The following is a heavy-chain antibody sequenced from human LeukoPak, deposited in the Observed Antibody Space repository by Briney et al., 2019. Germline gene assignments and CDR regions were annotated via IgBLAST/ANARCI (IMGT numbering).Heavy chain of an antibody. Sequence: ASVKVSCKASGYTFTSYYMHWVRQVPGQGLEWMGIINPSGGSTSYAQKFQGRVTMTRDTSTSTVYMELSSLRSEDTAVYYCARGFLEFGERYYYYYGMDVWGKGTTVTVSS. CDR2: INPSGGST. D-gene: IGHD3-10*01. J-gene: IGHJ6*04. V-gene: IGHV1-46*01. CDR3: ARGFLEFGERYYYYYGMDV. CDR1: GYTFTSYY.